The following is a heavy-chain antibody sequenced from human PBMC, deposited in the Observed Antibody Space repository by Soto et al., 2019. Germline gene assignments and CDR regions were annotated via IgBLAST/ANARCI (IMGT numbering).Heavy chain of an antibody. CDR3: ARGLYCSSTSCYDYYGMDV. Sequence: GGSLRLSCAASGFTFSSYDMHWVRQATGKGLEWVSAIGTAGDPYYPGSVKGRLTISRENAKNSLYLHMNSLRAGDTAVYYCARGLYCSSTSCYDYYGMDVWGQGTTVTVSS. CDR2: IGTAGDP. J-gene: IGHJ6*02. D-gene: IGHD2-2*01. CDR1: GFTFSSYD. V-gene: IGHV3-13*05.